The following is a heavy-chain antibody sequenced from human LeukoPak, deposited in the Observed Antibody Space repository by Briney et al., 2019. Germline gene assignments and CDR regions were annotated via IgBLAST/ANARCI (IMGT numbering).Heavy chain of an antibody. CDR1: GFTFSNYW. CDR2: IKQDGSER. Sequence: GGSLRLSCAASGFTFSNYWMTWVRQAPGKGLEWVANIKQDGSERYYVDSVKGRFTISRDNTKNSLYLQMNSLRAEDTAVYYCARLWYYDSSGYHFDYWGQGTLVTVSS. D-gene: IGHD3-22*01. CDR3: ARLWYYDSSGYHFDY. J-gene: IGHJ4*02. V-gene: IGHV3-7*01.